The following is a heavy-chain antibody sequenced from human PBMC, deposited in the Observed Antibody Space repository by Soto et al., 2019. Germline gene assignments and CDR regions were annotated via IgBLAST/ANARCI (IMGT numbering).Heavy chain of an antibody. CDR1: GFTFTNYW. D-gene: IGHD1-26*01. V-gene: IGHV3-74*01. Sequence: EVQLVESGGGLVQPGGSLSLSCAASGFTFTNYWMHWVRQAPGKGLVWVSRINSDGSSTSYAESVKGRFTISRDNAKNTLYLQMNSLRAEDTAVYYCASTPIVDYWGQGTLFTVSS. J-gene: IGHJ4*02. CDR3: ASTPIVDY. CDR2: INSDGSST.